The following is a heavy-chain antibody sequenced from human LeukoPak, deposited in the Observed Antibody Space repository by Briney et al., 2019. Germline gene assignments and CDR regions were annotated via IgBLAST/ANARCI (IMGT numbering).Heavy chain of an antibody. CDR2: NSGSGGST. Sequence: PGGSLRLSCAASGFTFSSYAMSWVRQAPGKGLEWVSANSGSGGSTYYADSVKGRFTISRDNSKNTLYLQMNSLRAEDTAVYYCAKDVAIQLWLGYFDYWGQGTLVTVSS. V-gene: IGHV3-23*01. CDR3: AKDVAIQLWLGYFDY. J-gene: IGHJ4*02. CDR1: GFTFSSYA. D-gene: IGHD5-18*01.